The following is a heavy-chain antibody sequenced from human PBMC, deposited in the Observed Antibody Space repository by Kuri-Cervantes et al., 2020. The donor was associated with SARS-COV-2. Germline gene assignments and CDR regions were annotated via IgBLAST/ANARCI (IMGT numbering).Heavy chain of an antibody. CDR1: GYTFTSYG. V-gene: IGHV1-18*01. CDR2: FDPEDGET. J-gene: IGHJ4*02. CDR3: YCAPKEGFDS. Sequence: ASVKVSCKASGYTFTSYGISWVRQAPGQGLEWMGGFDPEDGETIYAQKFQGRVTMTRDTSTSTVYLELSSLTSEDTAIYYCYCAPKEGFDSWGQGTLVTVSS. D-gene: IGHD2-21*01.